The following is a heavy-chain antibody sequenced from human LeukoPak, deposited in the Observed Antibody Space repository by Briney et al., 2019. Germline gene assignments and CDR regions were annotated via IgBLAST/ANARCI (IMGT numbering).Heavy chain of an antibody. D-gene: IGHD1-26*01. CDR3: VKSGTWADFDS. V-gene: IGHV3-64D*09. Sequence: GGSLRLSCSASGFTFSSYGMHWVRQAPGEGLGYVSGISNKGGSTYYADSVKGRFTISRDNPKNTLHLQMSSLRADDTAVYYCVKSGTWADFDSWGQGTLVTVSS. CDR2: ISNKGGST. J-gene: IGHJ4*02. CDR1: GFTFSSYG.